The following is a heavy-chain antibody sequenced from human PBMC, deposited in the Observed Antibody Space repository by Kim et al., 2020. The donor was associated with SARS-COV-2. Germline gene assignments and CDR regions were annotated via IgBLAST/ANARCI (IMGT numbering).Heavy chain of an antibody. V-gene: IGHV2-70*11. CDR3: ARTSGKGSCTTVSCLKGGWFDP. Sequence: SGPTLVKPTQTLTLTYTFSGFSLNTRGMCVSWIRQPPGQALEWLARIDWDGDKYYNTSLKTRLTISKDTSKNQVVLTMTNMDPVDTATYFCARTSGKGSCTTVSCLKGGWFDPSGQGTLVTVSS. D-gene: IGHD2-8*01. CDR1: GFSLNTRGMC. J-gene: IGHJ5*02. CDR2: IDWDGDK.